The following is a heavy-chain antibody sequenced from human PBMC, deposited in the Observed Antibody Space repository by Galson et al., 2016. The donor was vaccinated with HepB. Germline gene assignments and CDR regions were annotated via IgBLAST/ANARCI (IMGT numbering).Heavy chain of an antibody. CDR3: ARREDTGTFSY. V-gene: IGHV4-59*08. CDR2: VYHTGNA. D-gene: IGHD1-7*01. CDR1: GGSITSFY. Sequence: SETLSLTCTVSGGSITSFYWSWIRQPPGKGPEWIGYVYHTGNAHYNPSLKSRVTISADTSKNQFSLNLRSVTAADTAVYYCARREDTGTFSYWSQGTLVTVSS. J-gene: IGHJ4*02.